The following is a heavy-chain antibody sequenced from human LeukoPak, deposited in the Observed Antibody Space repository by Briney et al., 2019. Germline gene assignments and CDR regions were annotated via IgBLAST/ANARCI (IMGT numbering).Heavy chain of an antibody. CDR2: ISGSGGST. D-gene: IGHD3-22*01. CDR3: AKDGGSTVVVTEYYFDY. J-gene: IGHJ4*02. Sequence: GGSLRLSCAASGLTFSSYAMSWVRQAPGKGLEWVSAISGSGGSTYYADSVKGRFTISRDNSKNTLYLQMNSLRAEDTAVYYCAKDGGSTVVVTEYYFDYWGQGTLVTVSS. V-gene: IGHV3-23*01. CDR1: GLTFSSYA.